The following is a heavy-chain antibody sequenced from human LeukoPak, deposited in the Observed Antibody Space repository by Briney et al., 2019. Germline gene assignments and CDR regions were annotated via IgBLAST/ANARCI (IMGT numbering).Heavy chain of an antibody. CDR3: ARDQLLLSYYYGMDV. CDR2: IYSGGST. Sequence: GGSLRLSCAASGFTVSSNYMSWVRQAPGKGREWGSVIYSGGSTYYADSVKGRFTISRDNSKNTLYLQMNSLRAEDTAVYYCARDQLLLSYYYGMDVWGQGTTVTVSS. CDR1: GFTVSSNY. J-gene: IGHJ6*02. V-gene: IGHV3-53*01. D-gene: IGHD2-2*01.